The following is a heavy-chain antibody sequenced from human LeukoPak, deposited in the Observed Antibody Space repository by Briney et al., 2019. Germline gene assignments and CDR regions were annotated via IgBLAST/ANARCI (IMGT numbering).Heavy chain of an antibody. J-gene: IGHJ4*02. Sequence: SETLSLTCTVSGGSISSGTYYWSWIRQPAGKGLEWIGRIYTSGTTNYNPSLKSRVTISVDTSKNQFSLRLSSVTAADTAVYYCGRDLSDWGQGTLVTVSS. V-gene: IGHV4-61*02. CDR1: GGSISSGTYY. CDR3: GRDLSD. CDR2: IYTSGTT.